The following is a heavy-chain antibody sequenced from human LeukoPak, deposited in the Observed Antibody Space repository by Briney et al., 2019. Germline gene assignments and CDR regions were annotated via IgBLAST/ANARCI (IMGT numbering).Heavy chain of an antibody. J-gene: IGHJ4*02. D-gene: IGHD6-19*01. CDR1: GGSLSSSY. CDR3: AREYSSGSKLGYDY. Sequence: SETLSLTCTVSGGSLSSSYWSWIRHPPGKGLGWMGYIYYSGSTNYNPSLKGRVTISVDTSKNQFSLKLSSVTAADTAVYYCAREYSSGSKLGYDYWGQGTLVTVSS. CDR2: IYYSGST. V-gene: IGHV4-59*12.